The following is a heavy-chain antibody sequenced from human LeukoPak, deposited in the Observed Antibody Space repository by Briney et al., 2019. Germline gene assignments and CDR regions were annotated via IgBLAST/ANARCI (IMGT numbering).Heavy chain of an antibody. J-gene: IGHJ4*02. CDR3: AKRDGYNRDYFDY. CDR1: GFTFSSYA. Sequence: GGSLILSCAASGFTFSSYAMSWVRQAPGKGLEWVSAISGSGGSTYYADSVKGRFTISRDNSKNTLYLQMNSLRAEDTAVYYCAKRDGYNRDYFDYWGQGTLVTVSS. V-gene: IGHV3-23*01. CDR2: ISGSGGST. D-gene: IGHD5-24*01.